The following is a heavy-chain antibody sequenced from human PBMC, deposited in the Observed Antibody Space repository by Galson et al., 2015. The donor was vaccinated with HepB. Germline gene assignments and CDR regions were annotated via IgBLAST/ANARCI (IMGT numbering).Heavy chain of an antibody. CDR1: GFTFSSYS. Sequence: SLRLSCAASGFTFSSYSMNWVRQAPGKGLEWVPYISSSSSTIYYADSVKGRFTISRDNAKNSLYLQMHSMRDEDTAVYYYARDQVTMFRGVIITLGYYYGMDVWGQGTTVTVSS. J-gene: IGHJ6*02. CDR2: ISSSSSTI. D-gene: IGHD3-10*01. V-gene: IGHV3-48*02. CDR3: ARDQVTMFRGVIITLGYYYGMDV.